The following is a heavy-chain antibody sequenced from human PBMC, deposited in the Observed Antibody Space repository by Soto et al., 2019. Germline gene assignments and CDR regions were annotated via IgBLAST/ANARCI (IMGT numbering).Heavy chain of an antibody. CDR3: ARCDYDRSGPIDY. D-gene: IGHD3-22*01. CDR2: INHSGNT. J-gene: IGHJ4*02. CDR1: GGSFSGYY. Sequence: GPGVSSETLSLTCGVYGGSFSGYYWSWIRQPPGKGLEWIGEINHSGNTKYSPSLKSRVTISVDTSENQFSLKLSSATAADTAVYYCARCDYDRSGPIDYWGQGILVTVSS. V-gene: IGHV4-34*01.